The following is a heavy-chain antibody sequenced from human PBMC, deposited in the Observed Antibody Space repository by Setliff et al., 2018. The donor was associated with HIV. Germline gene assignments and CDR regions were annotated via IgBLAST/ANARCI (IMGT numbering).Heavy chain of an antibody. D-gene: IGHD2-15*01. Sequence: SETLSLTCAVYGGSFSGYYWNWIRQPPGRGLEWVGEINHSGSTNYNPSLKSRVTISVDTSKNQFSLKLSSVTAADTAVYYCARGTVVPYYLDYWGQGTLVTVSS. CDR1: GGSFSGYY. V-gene: IGHV4-34*01. CDR3: ARGTVVPYYLDY. CDR2: INHSGST. J-gene: IGHJ4*02.